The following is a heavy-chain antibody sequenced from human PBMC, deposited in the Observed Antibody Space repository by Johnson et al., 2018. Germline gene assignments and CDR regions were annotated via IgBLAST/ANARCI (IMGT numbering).Heavy chain of an antibody. CDR3: AKCYGDYVYYYYGMDV. J-gene: IGHJ6*02. Sequence: QVQLVQSGAEVKKPGSSXKVSCKASGGTFSSYAISWVRQAPGQGLEWMGGIIPIFGTAHYAQKSQGRVTITADEYTSTAYMERSSLRAEDTAVYYCAKCYGDYVYYYYGMDVWGQGTTVTVSS. D-gene: IGHD4-17*01. V-gene: IGHV1-69*12. CDR1: GGTFSSYA. CDR2: IIPIFGTA.